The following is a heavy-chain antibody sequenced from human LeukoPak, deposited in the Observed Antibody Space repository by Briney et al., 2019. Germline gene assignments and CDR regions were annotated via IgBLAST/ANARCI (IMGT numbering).Heavy chain of an antibody. V-gene: IGHV3-23*01. CDR3: ARRGTARTYYFDY. D-gene: IGHD6-6*01. J-gene: IGHJ4*02. Sequence: PGGSLTLSCAASGFSFSSYVKSWVRQAPGKGLEWVSTISGSGGGTYYADSVKGRFTISRDNSKNTLYLQTNSLRAEDTAVYYCARRGTARTYYFDYWGQGWLVTVSS. CDR1: GFSFSSYV. CDR2: ISGSGGGT.